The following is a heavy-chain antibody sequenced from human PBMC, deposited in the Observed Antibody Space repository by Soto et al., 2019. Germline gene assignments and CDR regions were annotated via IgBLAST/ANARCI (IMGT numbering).Heavy chain of an antibody. CDR2: IYDSGNT. J-gene: IGHJ1*01. CDR3: ASGLSGDKVDQ. CDR1: GGSISDGAYY. Sequence: QVQLQESGPGLVKPSQTLSLTCTVSGGSISDGAYYSSWIRQPPGKGLEWIGHIYDSGNTYNNPSLKSRLTISVDTSNNHCSRHLNSVTAADTAVYYCASGLSGDKVDQWGQGTMVTVSS. D-gene: IGHD2-21*01. V-gene: IGHV4-30-4*01.